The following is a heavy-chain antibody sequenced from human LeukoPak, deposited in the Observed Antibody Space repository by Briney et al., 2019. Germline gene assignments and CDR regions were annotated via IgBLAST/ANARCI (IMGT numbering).Heavy chain of an antibody. CDR3: ARGAGTGFDY. J-gene: IGHJ4*02. Sequence: GGSLRLSCAASGFIFSSYDMHWVRQTTEKGLEWVSAIGTAGDSYYPGSVRGRFTIFRENAKNSLYLQMNSLRAGDTAVYYCARGAGTGFDYWGQGTLVTVSS. D-gene: IGHD6-19*01. CDR1: GFIFSSYD. CDR2: IGTAGDS. V-gene: IGHV3-13*04.